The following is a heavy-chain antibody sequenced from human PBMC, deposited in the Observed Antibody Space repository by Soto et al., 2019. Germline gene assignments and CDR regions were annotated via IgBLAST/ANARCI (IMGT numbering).Heavy chain of an antibody. Sequence: QITLKESGPTLVRPTQTLTLTCTFSGFSLSTTGVGVGWIRQPPGKALEWLALIYWDDDKRYSPSLKSRLTITKDTSKNEVILTMTNMDPVDTATYYFAQRLLDYGLGRERATYFDPGGQGTLVTVSS. D-gene: IGHD3-10*01. CDR3: AQRLLDYGLGRERATYFDP. CDR1: GFSLSTTGVG. J-gene: IGHJ5*02. V-gene: IGHV2-5*02. CDR2: IYWDDDK.